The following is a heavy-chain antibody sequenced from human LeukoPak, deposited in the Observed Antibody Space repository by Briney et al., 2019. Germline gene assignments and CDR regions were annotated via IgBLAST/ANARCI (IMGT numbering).Heavy chain of an antibody. Sequence: SETLSLTCAVSGGSISSRNWWSWVRQPPGKGLEWIGEIYHSGSINYNPSLTSRVTISVDKSKNQLSLRLTSVTAADTAVYYCARDNGAIRAYYYHGMDVWGQGTTVTVSS. J-gene: IGHJ6*02. CDR1: GGSISSRNW. CDR2: IYHSGSI. CDR3: ARDNGAIRAYYYHGMDV. D-gene: IGHD2-8*01. V-gene: IGHV4-4*02.